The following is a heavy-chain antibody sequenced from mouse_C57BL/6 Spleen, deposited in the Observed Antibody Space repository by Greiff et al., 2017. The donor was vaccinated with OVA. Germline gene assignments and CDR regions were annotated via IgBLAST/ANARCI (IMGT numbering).Heavy chain of an antibody. CDR3: ARGGDYQFAY. D-gene: IGHD2-4*01. Sequence: VQLQQPGAELVRPGSSVKLSCKASGYTFTSYWMHWVKQRPIQGLEWIGNIDPSDSETHYNQKFKDKATLTVDKSSSTAYMQLSSRTSGDSAVYYCARGGDYQFAYWGQGTLVTVSA. CDR2: IDPSDSET. J-gene: IGHJ3*01. V-gene: IGHV1-52*01. CDR1: GYTFTSYW.